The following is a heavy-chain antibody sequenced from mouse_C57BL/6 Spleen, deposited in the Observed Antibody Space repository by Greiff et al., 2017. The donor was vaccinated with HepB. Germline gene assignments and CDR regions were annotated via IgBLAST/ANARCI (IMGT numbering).Heavy chain of an antibody. CDR1: GFTFSDYG. D-gene: IGHD2-4*01. V-gene: IGHV5-17*01. J-gene: IGHJ3*01. CDR3: ARREVLYYDYDEGFAY. Sequence: VQLKESGGGLVKPGGSLKLSCAASGFTFSDYGMHWVRQAPEKGLEWVAYISSGSSTIYYADTVKGRFTISRDNAKNTLFLQMTSLRSEDTAMYYCARREVLYYDYDEGFAYWGQGTLVTVSA. CDR2: ISSGSSTI.